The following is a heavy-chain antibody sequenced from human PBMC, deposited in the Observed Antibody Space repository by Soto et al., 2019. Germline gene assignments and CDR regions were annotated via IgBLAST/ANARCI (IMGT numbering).Heavy chain of an antibody. CDR2: VNRGASSL. CDR3: ARQINWRDGGA. V-gene: IGHV3-48*02. Sequence: PGGSLRLSCAASGFSLSDHGVNWVRQAPGKGLEWISSVNRGASSLYYAESVKGRFTMSRDDAKNSVYLQMNSLRDEDTAVYYRARQINWRDGGAWGQGTLVTVSS. J-gene: IGHJ5*02. D-gene: IGHD3-16*01. CDR1: GFSLSDHG.